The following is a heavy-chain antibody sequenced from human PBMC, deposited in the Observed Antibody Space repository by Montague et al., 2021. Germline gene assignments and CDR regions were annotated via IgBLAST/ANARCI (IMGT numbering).Heavy chain of an antibody. CDR3: ARGNGAMLF. CDR2: IYYSGST. CDR1: SGSIFHAH. Sequence: SETLSLTCTVSSGSIFHAHWSWVRQPPGEGPEYVGYIYYSGSTAYNPSLKRRVTISLDTSRNQFSLTLTSVTAADTAVYYCARGNGAMLFWGQGILVTVSS. J-gene: IGHJ4*02. V-gene: IGHV4-59*13. D-gene: IGHD3-10*02.